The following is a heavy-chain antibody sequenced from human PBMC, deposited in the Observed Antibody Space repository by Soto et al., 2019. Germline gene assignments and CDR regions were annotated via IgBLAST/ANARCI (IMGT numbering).Heavy chain of an antibody. CDR1: GFTFSSYD. CDR2: IGTAGDT. V-gene: IGHV3-13*01. Sequence: GGSLRLSCAASGFTFSSYDMHWVRQATGKGLEWVSAIGTAGDTYYPGSVKGRFTISRENAKSSLYLQMNSLRAGDTAVYYCAREWGKYSSGWYIPYGMDVWGQGTTVTVSS. D-gene: IGHD6-19*01. CDR3: AREWGKYSSGWYIPYGMDV. J-gene: IGHJ6*02.